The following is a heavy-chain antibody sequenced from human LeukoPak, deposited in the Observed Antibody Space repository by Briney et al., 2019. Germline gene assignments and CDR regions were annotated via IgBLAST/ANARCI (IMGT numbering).Heavy chain of an antibody. CDR1: GYKFTNYW. CDR3: ARVVVPAAISF. V-gene: IGHV5-51*01. D-gene: IGHD2-2*01. J-gene: IGHJ4*02. Sequence: GESLKISCKASGYKFTNYWIGWVRQMSGKGLEWMGIINAGDSETIYSPSFQGQLTISVDKSVSTAYLHWTSLKASGTAMYYCARVVVPAAISFWGQGTLVNVFS. CDR2: INAGDSET.